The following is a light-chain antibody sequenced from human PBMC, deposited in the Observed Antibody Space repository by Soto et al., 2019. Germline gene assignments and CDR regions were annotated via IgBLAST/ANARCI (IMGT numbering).Light chain of an antibody. V-gene: IGKV3-20*01. CDR1: QSVSGSY. CDR3: QQYGSSPPYT. CDR2: GAS. Sequence: EIVLTQSPGTLSLSPGEGATLSCRASQSVSGSYLAWYQQKPGQAPRLLIYGASNRATGVPARFSGSESGTDFTLTIDRLEPEDFVVYYCQQYGSSPPYTFGQGTRLEIK. J-gene: IGKJ2*01.